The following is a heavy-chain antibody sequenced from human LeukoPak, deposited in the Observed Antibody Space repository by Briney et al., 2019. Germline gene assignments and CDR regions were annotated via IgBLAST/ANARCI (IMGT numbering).Heavy chain of an antibody. Sequence: SGTLSLTCTVSGGSISSYYWSWIRQPAGKGLEWIGRIYTSGSTNYNPSLKSRVTMSVDTSKNQFSLKLSSVTAADTAVYYCARQLSEWLLYGNWFDPWGQGTLVTVSS. CDR1: GGSISSYY. CDR3: ARQLSEWLLYGNWFDP. D-gene: IGHD3-3*01. CDR2: IYTSGST. V-gene: IGHV4-4*07. J-gene: IGHJ5*02.